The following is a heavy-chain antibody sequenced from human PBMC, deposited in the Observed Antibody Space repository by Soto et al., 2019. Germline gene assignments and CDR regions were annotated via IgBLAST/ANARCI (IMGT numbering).Heavy chain of an antibody. V-gene: IGHV3-30-3*01. CDR3: ARDSGYSYAM. CDR2: ISYDGSNK. Sequence: LRLSCGASGFTVSGNSLSWVRQAPGKGLEWVAVISYDGSNKYYADSVKGRFTISRDNSKNTLYLQMNSLRAEDTAVYYCARDSGYSYAMWGQGTLVTVSS. CDR1: GFTVSGNS. D-gene: IGHD5-18*01. J-gene: IGHJ4*02.